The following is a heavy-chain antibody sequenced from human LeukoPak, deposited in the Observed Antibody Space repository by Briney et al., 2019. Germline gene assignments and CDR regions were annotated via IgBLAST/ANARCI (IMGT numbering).Heavy chain of an antibody. V-gene: IGHV4-59*08. CDR1: GGSISSYY. J-gene: IGHJ4*02. CDR2: IYYSGIT. Sequence: SETLSLTCTVSGGSISSYYWSWIRQPPGKGLEWIGYIYYSGITNYNPSLKSRATISVDTSKNQFSLKLNSVTAADTAVYYCAKRGSNTWSDFDYWGQGTLVTVSS. CDR3: AKRGSNTWSDFDY. D-gene: IGHD6-13*01.